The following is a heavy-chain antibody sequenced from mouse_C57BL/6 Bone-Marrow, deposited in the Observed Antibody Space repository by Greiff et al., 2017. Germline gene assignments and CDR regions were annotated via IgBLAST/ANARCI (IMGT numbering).Heavy chain of an antibody. J-gene: IGHJ2*01. D-gene: IGHD2-12*01. CDR3: ARYDYYCDY. CDR1: GYSFTSYS. CDR2: INPNDGTT. V-gene: IGHV1-39*01. Sequence: VQLQESGPELVKPGASVKISCKASGYSFTSYSMNWVKQSTGKSLEWIGVINPNDGTTSYNQKFKGKATLTADQSSSTAYMQLNSLTSEDSAVYYCARYDYYCDYWGQGTTLTVSS.